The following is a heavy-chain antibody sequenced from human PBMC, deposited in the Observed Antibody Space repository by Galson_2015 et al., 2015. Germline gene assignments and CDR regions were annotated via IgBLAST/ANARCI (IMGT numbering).Heavy chain of an antibody. Sequence: PALVKPTQTLTLTCTFSGFSLSTSGVGVGWIRQPPGKALEWLAVIYWDDDKRYSPSLKSRLTITKDTSKNQVALTMTNMDPVDTATYYCAHHSSDYDLMDVWGKGTTVTVSS. V-gene: IGHV2-5*02. CDR1: GFSLSTSGVG. CDR2: IYWDDDK. J-gene: IGHJ6*04. D-gene: IGHD3-22*01. CDR3: AHHSSDYDLMDV.